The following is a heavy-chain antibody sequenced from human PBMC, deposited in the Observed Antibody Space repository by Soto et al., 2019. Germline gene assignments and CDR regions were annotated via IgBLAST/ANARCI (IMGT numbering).Heavy chain of an antibody. D-gene: IGHD2-21*02. CDR1: GFIFSSYA. V-gene: IGHV3-30-3*02. CDR3: AKELQRSFDY. J-gene: IGHJ4*02. CDR2: ISYDGSNK. Sequence: QVQLVESGGGVVQPGRSLRLSCAASGFIFSSYAMHWVRQAPGKGLEWVAVISYDGSNKYYADSVKGRFTISRDNSKNTLYLQMNSLRAEDTAVYYCAKELQRSFDYWGQGTLVTFSS.